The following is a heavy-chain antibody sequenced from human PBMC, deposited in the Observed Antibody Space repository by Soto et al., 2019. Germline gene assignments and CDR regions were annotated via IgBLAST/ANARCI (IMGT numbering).Heavy chain of an antibody. CDR2: MNPNSGNT. CDR3: ASQGVDFWKVGHYYGLGV. Sequence: QVQLVQSGAEVKKPGASVKVSCKASGYTFTNYDVNWVRQAAGQGLEWMGWMNPNSGNTDYAQKFRDRVAMTRNTSIDTAYTELSSLTSEDTAVYYCASQGVDFWKVGHYYGLGVWGQGTAVTVAS. D-gene: IGHD3-3*01. V-gene: IGHV1-8*01. J-gene: IGHJ6*02. CDR1: GYTFTNYD.